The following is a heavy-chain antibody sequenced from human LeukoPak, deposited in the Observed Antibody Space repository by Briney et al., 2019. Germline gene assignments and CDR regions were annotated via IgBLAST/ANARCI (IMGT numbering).Heavy chain of an antibody. D-gene: IGHD2-2*01. CDR3: ARADRGSATSSTSLNWFDP. Sequence: ASVKVSCKASGYTFTSYYMHWVRQAPGQGLEWMGIINPSDGSTSYAQKFQGRVTMTRDTSTSTVYMELSSLRSEDTAVYYCARADRGSATSSTSLNWFDPWGQGTLVTVSS. CDR1: GYTFTSYY. V-gene: IGHV1-46*01. J-gene: IGHJ5*02. CDR2: INPSDGST.